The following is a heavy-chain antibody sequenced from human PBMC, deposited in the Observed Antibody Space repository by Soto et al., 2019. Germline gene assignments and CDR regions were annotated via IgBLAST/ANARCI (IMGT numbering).Heavy chain of an antibody. CDR3: AQLCRYDHAFDS. Sequence: PSETLSLTCTVSDDSISSTNHFWGWIRQPPGKELVWIGGIYYPGTSYYNPSLQSRVSISVASTKNQFSLKLPSVTAADTAVYKYAQLCRYDHAFDSWGQGTLFTVAS. J-gene: IGHJ4*02. V-gene: IGHV4-39*01. D-gene: IGHD3-10*02. CDR2: IYYPGTS. CDR1: DDSISSTNHF.